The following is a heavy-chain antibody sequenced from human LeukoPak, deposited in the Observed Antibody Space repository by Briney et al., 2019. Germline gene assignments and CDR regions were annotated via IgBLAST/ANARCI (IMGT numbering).Heavy chain of an antibody. CDR2: IYYSGST. V-gene: IGHV4-59*01. CDR3: ARQDYGDYGWFDP. Sequence: SETLSLTCTVSGGSISSYYWSWIRQPPGKGLEWIGYIYYSGSTNNHPSLKSRVTISVDTSKNQFSLKLSSVTAADTAVYYCARQDYGDYGWFDPWGQGTLVTVSS. CDR1: GGSISSYY. J-gene: IGHJ5*02. D-gene: IGHD4-17*01.